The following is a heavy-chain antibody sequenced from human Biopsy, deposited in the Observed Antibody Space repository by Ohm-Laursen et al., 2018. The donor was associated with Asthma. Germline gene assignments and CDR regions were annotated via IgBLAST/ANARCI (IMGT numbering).Heavy chain of an antibody. CDR2: GGSYYDGGLK. J-gene: IGHJ1*01. CDR1: GFTFRSYA. CDR3: ASQYGDRDSMVQYYFQH. D-gene: IGHD4-17*01. V-gene: IGHV3-30-3*01. Sequence: SLRLSCSASGFTFRSYAMHWVRQAPGKGLEWVAVGGSYYDGGLKYYADSVNGRFTVSRDDSKNTLYLQMNSLRPDDTAVYYCASQYGDRDSMVQYYFQHWGQGTLVTVSS.